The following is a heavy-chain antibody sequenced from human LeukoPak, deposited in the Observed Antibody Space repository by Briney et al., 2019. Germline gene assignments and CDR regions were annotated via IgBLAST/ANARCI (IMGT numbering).Heavy chain of an antibody. CDR3: ASYDFWSGSNRFDP. V-gene: IGHV4-59*01. Sequence: SETLSLTCTVSGASISSYYWSWIRQPPGKGLEWIGYIYYSGSTNYNPSLKSRVTISIDTSKNQFSVNLSSVTAADTAVYYCASYDFWSGSNRFDPWGRGTLVTVSS. CDR2: IYYSGST. D-gene: IGHD3-3*01. CDR1: GASISSYY. J-gene: IGHJ5*02.